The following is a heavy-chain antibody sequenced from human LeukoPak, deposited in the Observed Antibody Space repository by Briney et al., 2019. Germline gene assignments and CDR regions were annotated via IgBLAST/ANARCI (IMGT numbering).Heavy chain of an antibody. D-gene: IGHD6-13*01. J-gene: IGHJ5*02. V-gene: IGHV4-4*07. CDR1: GGSITSYY. CDR3: AREYSSSWYGT. CDR2: IYTSGST. Sequence: SETLSLTCTVSGGSITSYYWSWIRQPAGKGLEWIGRIYTSGSTNYNPSLKSRVTISVDTSKNQFSLKLSSVTAADTAVYYCAREYSSSWYGTWGQGTLVTVSS.